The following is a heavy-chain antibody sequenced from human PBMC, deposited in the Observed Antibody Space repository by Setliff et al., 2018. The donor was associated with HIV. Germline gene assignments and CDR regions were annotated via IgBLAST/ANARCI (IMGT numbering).Heavy chain of an antibody. CDR2: IYHSGST. CDR3: ARRRETIVVVIGIPNWYFDP. Sequence: KSSETLSLTCAVSGYSISSGYYWGWIRQPPGKGLEWIGTIYHSGSTYYNPSLKSRVTISVDTSKNQFSLRLSSVTAADSAVYYCARRRETIVVVIGIPNWYFDPWGRGTLVTVSS. CDR1: GYSISSGYY. V-gene: IGHV4-38-2*01. D-gene: IGHD2-21*01. J-gene: IGHJ2*01.